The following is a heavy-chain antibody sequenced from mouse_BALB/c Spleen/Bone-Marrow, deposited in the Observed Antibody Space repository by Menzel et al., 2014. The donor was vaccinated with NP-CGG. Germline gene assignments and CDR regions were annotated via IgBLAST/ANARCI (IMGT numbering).Heavy chain of an antibody. Sequence: QVQLQQSGPGLVQPSQNLSITCTVSGFSLNSHGVHWVRRSPGKGLEWLVVIWRGGSTDYNAAFMSRLSITKDNSKSQVFFKMNSLQADDTAIYYCAKNRDDGVGDYWGQGTTLTVSS. D-gene: IGHD2-14*01. V-gene: IGHV2-5*01. CDR2: IWRGGST. J-gene: IGHJ2*01. CDR1: GFSLNSHG. CDR3: AKNRDDGVGDY.